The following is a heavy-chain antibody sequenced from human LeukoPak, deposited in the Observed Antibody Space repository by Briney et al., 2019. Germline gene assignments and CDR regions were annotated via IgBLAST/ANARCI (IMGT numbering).Heavy chain of an antibody. J-gene: IGHJ5*02. V-gene: IGHV4-30-2*01. CDR2: IYHSGST. CDR1: GGSISSGGYS. CDR3: ARRRVVSSWGQSSLNNWFVP. Sequence: PSETLSLTCAVSGGSISSGGYSWSWIRQPPGKGLEWIGYIYHSGSTYYNPSLKSRFTISVGRSKNQCSLKLSYVTAADTAVYYCARRRVVSSWGQSSLNNWFVPWGQGPLVTVSS. D-gene: IGHD6-13*01.